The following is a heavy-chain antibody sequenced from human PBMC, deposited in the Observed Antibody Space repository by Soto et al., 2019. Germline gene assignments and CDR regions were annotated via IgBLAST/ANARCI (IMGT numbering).Heavy chain of an antibody. CDR2: MNPGSGNT. Sequence: GASVKVSCKASGYTFTNYDISWVRQATGQGLEWMGWMNPGSGNTGYAHKFQGRVTMTRNLSISTAYMELSRLGSDDTAIYYCARMASSGSLNWFDPWGQGTLGTVSS. CDR1: GYTFTNYD. D-gene: IGHD3-10*01. V-gene: IGHV1-8*01. J-gene: IGHJ5*02. CDR3: ARMASSGSLNWFDP.